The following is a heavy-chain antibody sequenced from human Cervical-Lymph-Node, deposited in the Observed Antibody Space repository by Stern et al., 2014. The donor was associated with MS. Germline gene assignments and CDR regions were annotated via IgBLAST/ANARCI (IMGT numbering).Heavy chain of an antibody. Sequence: QVQLVQSGAEVKKPGASVKISCKASGYTLTSHYMHWVRQAPGQGLELLGIISPGSGSTTYTEKFQGRVTMTSDTSTCTDYTELSSLRSEDTAVYYCARDLMIEVATYYHYGMDVWGQGTTVIVSS. CDR2: ISPGSGST. CDR1: GYTLTSHY. D-gene: IGHD3-22*01. CDR3: ARDLMIEVATYYHYGMDV. V-gene: IGHV1-46*01. J-gene: IGHJ6*02.